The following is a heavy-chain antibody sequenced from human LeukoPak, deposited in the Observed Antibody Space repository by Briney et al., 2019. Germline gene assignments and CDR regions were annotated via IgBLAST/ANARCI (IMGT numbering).Heavy chain of an antibody. D-gene: IGHD3-22*01. J-gene: IGHJ5*02. Sequence: GGSLRLSCATSGFTFSNAWMNWVRQAPGKGLEWVGRIRSNSDGGTIDYAAPVKGRFILSRDDSKTTLYLQMNSLQTEDTAVYYCATDFYDSTWGQGTLVTVSS. CDR3: ATDFYDST. CDR2: IRSNSDGGTI. CDR1: GFTFSNAW. V-gene: IGHV3-15*07.